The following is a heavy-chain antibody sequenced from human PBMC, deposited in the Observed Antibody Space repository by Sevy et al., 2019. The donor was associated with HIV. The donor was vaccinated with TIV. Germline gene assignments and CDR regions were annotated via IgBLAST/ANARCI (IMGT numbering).Heavy chain of an antibody. Sequence: GGSLRLSCAASGFTFDDYAMHWVRQAPGKGLEWVSGISWNSGSIGYADSVKGRFTISRDNAKNSLYLQMNSLRAEDTALYYCARSPYYDTLTGFYQVDPWGQGTLVTVSS. V-gene: IGHV3-9*01. D-gene: IGHD3-9*01. CDR1: GFTFDDYA. J-gene: IGHJ5*02. CDR2: ISWNSGSI. CDR3: ARSPYYDTLTGFYQVDP.